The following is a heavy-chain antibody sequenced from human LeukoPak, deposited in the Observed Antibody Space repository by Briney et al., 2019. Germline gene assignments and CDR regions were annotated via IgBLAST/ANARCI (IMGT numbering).Heavy chain of an antibody. V-gene: IGHV3-48*03. Sequence: GGSLRLSCAASGFTFSSYEMNWVRQAPGKGLEWVSYIGSSGTTIYYAGSVKGRFTISRDNAKNSLYLQMNSLRAEDTAAYYCAREEGGNYFDAWGQGTLVTVSS. D-gene: IGHD1-26*01. CDR2: IGSSGTTI. J-gene: IGHJ4*02. CDR1: GFTFSSYE. CDR3: AREEGGNYFDA.